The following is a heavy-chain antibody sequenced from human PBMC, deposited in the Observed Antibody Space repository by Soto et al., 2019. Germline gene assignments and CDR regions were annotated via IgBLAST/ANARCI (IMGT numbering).Heavy chain of an antibody. J-gene: IGHJ5*02. CDR1: GGSISSGGYY. D-gene: IGHD3-3*01. Sequence: SETLSLTCTVSGGSISSGGYYWSWIRQHPGKGLEWIGYIYYSGSTYYNPSLKSRVTISVDTSKNQFSLKLSSVTAADTAVYYCARDGQQRFLEWLSPVGWFDPWGQGTLVTVSS. CDR3: ARDGQQRFLEWLSPVGWFDP. CDR2: IYYSGST. V-gene: IGHV4-31*03.